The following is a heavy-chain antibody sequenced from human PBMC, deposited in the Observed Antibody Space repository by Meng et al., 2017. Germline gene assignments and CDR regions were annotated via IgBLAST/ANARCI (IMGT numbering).Heavy chain of an antibody. CDR3: ARDRGAVAGTNFDY. D-gene: IGHD6-19*01. J-gene: IGHJ4*02. CDR2: IYHSGST. CDR1: GGTISSSNW. V-gene: IGHV4-4*03. Sequence: QEVGPECVKPPGTLSLSCAVSGGTISSSNWWRWVRQPPWKGLEWIGEIYHSGSTNYNPSLKSRVTISVDKSKNQFSLKLSSVAAADTAVYYCARDRGAVAGTNFDYWGQGTLVTVSS.